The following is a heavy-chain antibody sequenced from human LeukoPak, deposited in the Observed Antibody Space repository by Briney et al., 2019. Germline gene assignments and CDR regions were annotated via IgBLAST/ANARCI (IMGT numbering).Heavy chain of an antibody. CDR3: AGTWSLYDAFDI. CDR2: INQDGSKK. J-gene: IGHJ3*02. V-gene: IGHV3-7*01. CDR1: GFTFDDYG. D-gene: IGHD6-13*01. Sequence: GGSLRLSCAASGFTFDDYGMSWVRQAPGKGLEWVANINQDGSKKYSVDSVKGRFTISRDNAKNSLYLQMNSLRAEDTAVYYCAGTWSLYDAFDIWGQGTMVTVSS.